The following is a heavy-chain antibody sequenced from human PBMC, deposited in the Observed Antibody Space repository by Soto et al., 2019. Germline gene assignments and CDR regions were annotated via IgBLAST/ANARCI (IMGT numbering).Heavy chain of an antibody. CDR1: GGSISSSSYY. CDR3: ARRTGWWLLGNVYYFDY. D-gene: IGHD2-15*01. CDR2: IYYSGST. Sequence: KSSETLSLTCTVSGGSISSSSYYWGWIRQPPGKGLEWIGSIYYSGSTYYNPSLKSRVTISVDTSKNQFSLKLSSVTAADTAVYYCARRTGWWLLGNVYYFDYWGQGTLVTVSS. V-gene: IGHV4-39*01. J-gene: IGHJ4*02.